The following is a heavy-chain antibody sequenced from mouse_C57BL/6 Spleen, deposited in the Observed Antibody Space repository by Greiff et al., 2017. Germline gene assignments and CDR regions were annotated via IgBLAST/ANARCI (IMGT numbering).Heavy chain of an antibody. Sequence: DVKLVESGEGLVKPGGSLKLSCAASGFTFSSYAMSWVRQTPEKRLEWVAYISSGGDYIYYADTVKGRFTISRDNARNTLYLQMSSLKSEDTAMYYCTRERRYDYDADWFAYWGQGTLVTVSA. CDR2: ISSGGDYI. CDR3: TRERRYDYDADWFAY. D-gene: IGHD2-4*01. V-gene: IGHV5-9-1*02. CDR1: GFTFSSYA. J-gene: IGHJ3*01.